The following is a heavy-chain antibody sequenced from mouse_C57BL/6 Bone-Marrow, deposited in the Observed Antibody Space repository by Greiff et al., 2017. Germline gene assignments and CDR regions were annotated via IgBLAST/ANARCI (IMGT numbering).Heavy chain of an antibody. CDR1: GYTFTDYE. CDR2: IDPVTGGT. CDR3: TRYYDYDD. D-gene: IGHD2-4*01. J-gene: IGHJ3*01. V-gene: IGHV1-15*01. Sequence: QVQLQQSGAELVRPGASVTLSCKASGYTFTDYEMHWVKQTPVHGLEWIGAIDPVTGGTAYNQKFKGKAILTADKSSSTAYMDLRSLTSEDSSVYYCTRYYDYDDWGQGTLITVSA.